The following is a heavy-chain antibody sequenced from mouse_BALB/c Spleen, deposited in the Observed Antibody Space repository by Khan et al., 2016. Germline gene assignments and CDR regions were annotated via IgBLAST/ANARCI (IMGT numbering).Heavy chain of an antibody. Sequence: VQLQESGAELVRPGASVTLSCKASGYTFTDYEMHWVKQTPVHGLEWIGSIDPVTGGTAHNQNFKGKATMTEDKSSSTAYMELRSLTSEDSAVSSCTRREFYSGIPYHFDSWGQGTTLIVSS. J-gene: IGHJ2*01. CDR2: IDPVTGGT. V-gene: IGHV1-15*01. D-gene: IGHD1-1*01. CDR3: TRREFYSGIPYHFDS. CDR1: GYTFTDYE.